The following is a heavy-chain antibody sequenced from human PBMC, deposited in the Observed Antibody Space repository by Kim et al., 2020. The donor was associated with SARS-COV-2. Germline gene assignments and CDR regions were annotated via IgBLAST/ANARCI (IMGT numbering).Heavy chain of an antibody. CDR1: GGTFSSYA. Sequence: SVKVSCKASGGTFSSYAISWVRQAPGQGLEWMGGIIPIFGTANYAQKFQGRVTITADESTSTAYMELSSLRSEDTAVYYCARGLLGGWSYPEGFDYWGQGTLVTVSS. J-gene: IGHJ4*02. D-gene: IGHD6-19*01. CDR2: IIPIFGTA. V-gene: IGHV1-69*13. CDR3: ARGLLGGWSYPEGFDY.